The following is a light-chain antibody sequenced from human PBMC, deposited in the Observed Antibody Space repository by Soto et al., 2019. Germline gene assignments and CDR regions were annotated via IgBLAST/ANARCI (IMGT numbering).Light chain of an antibody. Sequence: EIVLTQSPGTLSLSPGERATLSCRASQTLSNSFIAWYQQKPGQAPRLLIHGASNRATGIPDRFSGSGSGTDFTLSISRLEPEDFAVYYCQQYGSSPITFGQGTRLEIK. CDR2: GAS. CDR1: QTLSNSF. J-gene: IGKJ5*01. CDR3: QQYGSSPIT. V-gene: IGKV3-20*01.